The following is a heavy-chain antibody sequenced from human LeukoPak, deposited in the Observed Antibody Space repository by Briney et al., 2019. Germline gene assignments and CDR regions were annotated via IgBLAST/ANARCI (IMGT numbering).Heavy chain of an antibody. V-gene: IGHV3-30*03. J-gene: IGHJ6*03. Sequence: GGSLRLSCAASGFTFSSYGMHWVRQAPGKGLEWVAVISYDGSNKYYADSVKGRFTISRDNAKNSLYLQMNSLRAEDTAVYYCARDPYSGSYGDSYYYYMDVWGKGTTVTISS. CDR2: ISYDGSNK. CDR1: GFTFSSYG. D-gene: IGHD1-26*01. CDR3: ARDPYSGSYGDSYYYYMDV.